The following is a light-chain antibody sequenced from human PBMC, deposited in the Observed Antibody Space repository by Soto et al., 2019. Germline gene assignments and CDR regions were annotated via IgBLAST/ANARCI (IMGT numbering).Light chain of an antibody. CDR3: QRYSDFQYV. CDR1: QSISNW. V-gene: IGKV1-5*03. J-gene: IGKJ2*01. Sequence: DIQMTQSPSTLSASVGDRVTITCRASQSISNWLAWYQQKPGKAPKLLIYKAINLQSGVPSRFSGSGSGTEFSLAFSGLQPDDFATYYCQRYSDFQYVFGQGTKLQMK. CDR2: KAI.